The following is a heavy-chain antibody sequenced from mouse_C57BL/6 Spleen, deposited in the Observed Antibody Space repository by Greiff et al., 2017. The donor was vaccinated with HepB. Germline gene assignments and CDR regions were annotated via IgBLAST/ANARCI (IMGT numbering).Heavy chain of an antibody. V-gene: IGHV5-4*01. CDR1: GFTFSSYA. Sequence: EVHLVESGGGLVKPGGSLKLSCAASGFTFSSYAMSWVRQTPEKRLEWVATISDGGSYTYYPDNVKGRFTISRDNAKNNLYLQMSHLKSEDTAMYYCARDLNDGYPSWFAYWGQGTLVTVSA. CDR2: ISDGGSYT. D-gene: IGHD2-3*01. CDR3: ARDLNDGYPSWFAY. J-gene: IGHJ3*01.